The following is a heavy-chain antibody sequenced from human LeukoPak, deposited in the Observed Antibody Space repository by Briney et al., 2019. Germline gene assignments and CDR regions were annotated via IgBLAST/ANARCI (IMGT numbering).Heavy chain of an antibody. CDR1: GFVFSDFY. J-gene: IGHJ6*02. Sequence: GGSLRLSCAGSGFVFSDFYINWIRHSPGKGLEWLAYISPDGSYTTYGDSVKGRFVISRDNAKNSLYLQMNSLRDEDTAVYYCARDRAYYGSGSSYGMDVWGQGTTVTVSS. V-gene: IGHV3-11*06. D-gene: IGHD3-10*01. CDR2: ISPDGSYT. CDR3: ARDRAYYGSGSSYGMDV.